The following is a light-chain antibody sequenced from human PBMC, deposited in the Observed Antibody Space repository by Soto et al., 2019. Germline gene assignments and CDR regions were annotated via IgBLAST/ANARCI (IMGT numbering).Light chain of an antibody. CDR2: DVY. CDR3: SSYTSSNSLV. J-gene: IGLJ1*01. CDR1: SSDIGRYDY. Sequence: QSALTQPASVSGSPVQSITISCTGTSSDIGRYDYVSWYQQHPGKAPKFIIYDVYSRPSGVSNRFSGSKSGNTASLTISGLQPEDEADYFCSSYTSSNSLVFGPGTKVTVL. V-gene: IGLV2-14*03.